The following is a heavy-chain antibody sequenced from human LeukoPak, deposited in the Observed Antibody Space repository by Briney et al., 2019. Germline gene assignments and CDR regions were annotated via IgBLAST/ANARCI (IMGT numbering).Heavy chain of an antibody. V-gene: IGHV1-18*01. J-gene: IGHJ6*02. Sequence: ASVKVSCKASGYTFTSFGISWVRQAPGQGLEWMGWISAYNGNTNYAQKFQGRVTMTTDTSTSTAYMELRSLRSDDTAVYYCARDILLWFGDEREIYYYGMDVWGRGTTVTVSS. D-gene: IGHD3-10*01. CDR1: GYTFTSFG. CDR3: ARDILLWFGDEREIYYYGMDV. CDR2: ISAYNGNT.